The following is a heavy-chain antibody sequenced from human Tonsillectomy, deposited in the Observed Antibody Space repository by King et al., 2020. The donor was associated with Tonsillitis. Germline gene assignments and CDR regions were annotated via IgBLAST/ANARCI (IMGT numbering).Heavy chain of an antibody. V-gene: IGHV3-23*04. CDR2: IRVSGGST. CDR1: GFTFSGYD. D-gene: IGHD3-10*01. CDR3: AKDRPGSGREDY. J-gene: IGHJ4*02. Sequence: VQLVESGGGLVQPGGSLRLSCAASGFTFSGYDMNWVRQAPGKGLEWVSGIRVSGGSTYYADSVRGRFTISRDNSKNTLYLQLNSLRAEDTAVYYCAKDRPGSGREDYWGQGTLVTVSS.